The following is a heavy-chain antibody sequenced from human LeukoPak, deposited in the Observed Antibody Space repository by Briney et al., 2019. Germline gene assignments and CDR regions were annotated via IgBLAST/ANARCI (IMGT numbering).Heavy chain of an antibody. CDR2: INHSGST. CDR1: GGSFSGYY. CDR3: ARWARYCSGGSCYHSMIYHYYYGMDV. V-gene: IGHV4-34*01. D-gene: IGHD2-15*01. J-gene: IGHJ6*04. Sequence: SETLSLTCAVYGGSFSGYYWSWIRQPPGKGLEWIGEINHSGSTNYNPSLKSRVTISVDTSKNQFSLKLSSVTAADTAVYYCARWARYCSGGSCYHSMIYHYYYGMDVWAKGTTVTVSS.